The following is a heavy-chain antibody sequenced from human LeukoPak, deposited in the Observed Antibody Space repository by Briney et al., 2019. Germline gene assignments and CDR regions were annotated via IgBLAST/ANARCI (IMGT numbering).Heavy chain of an antibody. D-gene: IGHD1-1*01. CDR1: GFTFSTYS. V-gene: IGHV3-48*04. J-gene: IGHJ4*02. Sequence: QTGGSLRLSCAASGFTFSTYSMNWVRQAPGKGLEWVSYISGSGSTIYYADSVKGRFTISRDNAKNSLYLQMNSLRAEDTAVYYCARGGGRLDFDYWGQGTLVTVSS. CDR3: ARGGGRLDFDY. CDR2: ISGSGSTI.